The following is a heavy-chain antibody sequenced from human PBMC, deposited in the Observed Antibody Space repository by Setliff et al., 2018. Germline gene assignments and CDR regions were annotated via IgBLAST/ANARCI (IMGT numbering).Heavy chain of an antibody. V-gene: IGHV1-3*01. CDR1: GYTFTGYY. D-gene: IGHD3-3*01. CDR3: TRDFLGATASFDI. J-gene: IGHJ3*02. CDR2: INPDNGNR. Sequence: GASVKVSCKASGYTFTGYYMYWVRQAPGQRLEWMGWINPDNGNRKYSQRFQGRATITRDTSASTVFLELSTLRSEDTAVYYCTRDFLGATASFDIWGQGTMVT.